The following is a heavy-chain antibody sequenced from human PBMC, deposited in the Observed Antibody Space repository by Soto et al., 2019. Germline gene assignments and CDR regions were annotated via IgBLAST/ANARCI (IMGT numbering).Heavy chain of an antibody. CDR3: AGSGTYYYYYYRLDV. Sequence: ASVKVYCKASGYTFTSCAMNWVRQAPGQGLEWMGWINTNTGNPTYAQGFTGRFVFSLDTSVSTAYLQICSLKAEDTAVYYCAGSGTYYYYYYRLDVLGKGTTVTVSS. J-gene: IGHJ6*01. D-gene: IGHD1-1*01. CDR1: GYTFTSCA. CDR2: INTNTGNP. V-gene: IGHV7-4-1*01.